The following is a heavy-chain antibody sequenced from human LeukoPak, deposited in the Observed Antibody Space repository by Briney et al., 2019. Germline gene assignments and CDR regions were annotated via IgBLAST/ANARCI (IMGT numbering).Heavy chain of an antibody. D-gene: IGHD3-10*01. CDR1: GFTFTNAW. Sequence: GGSLGLSCVDSGFTFTNAWMSWVRQAPGKGLEWIGRIKSKTDGETTNYAEPVRGRFTISRDDSKSAVYLQMNSLKIEDTAVYYCTTDLGTYYHGSQRLIPIDYWGQGILVTVSS. V-gene: IGHV3-15*01. CDR3: TTDLGTYYHGSQRLIPIDY. J-gene: IGHJ4*02. CDR2: IKSKTDGETT.